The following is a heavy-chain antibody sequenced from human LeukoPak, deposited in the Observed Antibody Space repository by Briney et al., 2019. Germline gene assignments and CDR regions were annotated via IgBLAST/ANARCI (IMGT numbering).Heavy chain of an antibody. CDR1: GFTFSSYA. D-gene: IGHD3-22*01. V-gene: IGHV3-23*01. CDR2: ISGSGGST. CDR3: AKFGGEYYYDSSGYTDY. Sequence: GGSLRLSCAASGFTFSSYAMSWVRQAPEKGLEWVSAISGSGGSTYYADSVKGRFTISRDNSKNTLYLQMNSLRAEDTAVYYCAKFGGEYYYDSSGYTDYWGQGTLVTVSS. J-gene: IGHJ4*02.